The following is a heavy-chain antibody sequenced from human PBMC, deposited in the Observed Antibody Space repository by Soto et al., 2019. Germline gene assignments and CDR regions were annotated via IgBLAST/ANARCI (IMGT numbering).Heavy chain of an antibody. CDR1: GYSISSYY. J-gene: IGHJ4*02. CDR2: SYDSGIT. V-gene: IGHV4-59*13. CDR3: ATERRIKNSVAWYGFDY. Sequence: QVLLQESGPGLGKPSETLSLTCSVSGYSISSYYWNWIRKPPVRGLAWFRNSYDSGITKYNPSLKSRVTISVDTSHNQFSLRLSSVNAADTAVYYCATERRIKNSVAWYGFDYWGQGLLVTDSS. D-gene: IGHD6-13*01.